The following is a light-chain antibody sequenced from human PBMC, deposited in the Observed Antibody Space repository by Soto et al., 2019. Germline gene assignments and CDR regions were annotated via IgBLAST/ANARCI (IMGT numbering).Light chain of an antibody. CDR2: GAS. Sequence: EIVLTQSPGILSLSPGERASLSCGASQSISSSFLAWYQQKPGQAPRLLIYGASSRATGIPDRFSGSGSGTDFTLTISRLEPEDFAVYYCHHYRDTFGQGTRLEIK. J-gene: IGKJ5*01. CDR1: QSISSSF. V-gene: IGKV3-20*01. CDR3: HHYRDT.